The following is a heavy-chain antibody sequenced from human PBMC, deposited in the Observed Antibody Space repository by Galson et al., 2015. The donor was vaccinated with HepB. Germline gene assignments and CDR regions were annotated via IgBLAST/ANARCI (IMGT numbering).Heavy chain of an antibody. CDR1: GFTFNSYA. CDR3: VKDGYGLLWFGEFT. J-gene: IGHJ5*02. V-gene: IGHV3-64D*06. CDR2: ISSNGGSK. D-gene: IGHD3-10*01. Sequence: SLRLSCAASGFTFNSYAMHWVRQAPGKELEYVSAISSNGGSKYYADSVKGRFTISRDNSKNTLYLQMSSLRDEDTAVYYCVKDGYGLLWFGEFTWGQGTLVTVSS.